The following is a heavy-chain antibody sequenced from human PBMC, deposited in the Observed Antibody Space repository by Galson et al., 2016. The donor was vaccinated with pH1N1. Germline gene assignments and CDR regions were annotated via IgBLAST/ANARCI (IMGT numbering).Heavy chain of an antibody. V-gene: IGHV3-53*01. CDR2: TYRGGTT. Sequence: SLRLSCAASGFTVTDNYMNWVRRAPGKGLEWVSVTYRGGTTHYADSVKGRFSISRGNSRNTMYLQMNRLRVEDTAVYYCARERGNYPDDSFDIWGQGTPVSVSS. D-gene: IGHD1-7*01. CDR3: ARERGNYPDDSFDI. CDR1: GFTVTDNY. J-gene: IGHJ3*02.